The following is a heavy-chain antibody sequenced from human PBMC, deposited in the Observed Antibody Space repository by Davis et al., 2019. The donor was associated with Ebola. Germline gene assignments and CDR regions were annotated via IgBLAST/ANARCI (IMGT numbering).Heavy chain of an antibody. V-gene: IGHV3-23*01. CDR3: AKTHLPVLYGSGRWNWFDP. D-gene: IGHD3-10*01. J-gene: IGHJ5*02. CDR1: GFTFSSYA. Sequence: GESLKISCAASGFTFSSYAMSWVRQAPGKGLEWVSAISGSGGSTYYADSVKGRFTISRDNSKNTLYLQMNSLRAEDTAVYYCAKTHLPVLYGSGRWNWFDPWGQGTLVTVSS. CDR2: ISGSGGST.